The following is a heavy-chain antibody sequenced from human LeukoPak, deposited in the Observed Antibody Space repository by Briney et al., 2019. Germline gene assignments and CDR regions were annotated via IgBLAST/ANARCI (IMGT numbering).Heavy chain of an antibody. Sequence: GGSLRLSCAASGFTVNSNYMNWVRQAPGKGLEWVSVVYSDDTTYYADSVKGRFTISRDNSKNTLYLQMNNLRAEDTAVYYCARGGGYYAIDYWGQGTLVTVS. V-gene: IGHV3-53*01. CDR2: VYSDDTT. CDR3: ARGGGYYAIDY. D-gene: IGHD1-26*01. CDR1: GFTVNSNY. J-gene: IGHJ4*02.